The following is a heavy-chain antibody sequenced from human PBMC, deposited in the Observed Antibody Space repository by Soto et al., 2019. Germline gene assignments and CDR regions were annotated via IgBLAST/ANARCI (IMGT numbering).Heavy chain of an antibody. CDR1: GYSFTSYW. CDR2: IYPGDSDT. Sequence: GESLKISCKGSGYSFTSYWIGWVRQMPGKGLEWMGIIYPGDSDTRYSPSFQGQVTISADKSISTAYLQWSSLRSEDTAVYYCARNYYGSGMGYYYYGMDVWGQGTMVTVSS. CDR3: ARNYYGSGMGYYYYGMDV. V-gene: IGHV5-51*01. J-gene: IGHJ6*02. D-gene: IGHD3-10*01.